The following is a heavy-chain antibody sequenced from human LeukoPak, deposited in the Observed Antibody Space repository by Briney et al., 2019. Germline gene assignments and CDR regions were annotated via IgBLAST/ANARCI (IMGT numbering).Heavy chain of an antibody. D-gene: IGHD2-2*03. CDR1: GFTFNNYW. CDR3: ARESDVGYRY. Sequence: GGSLRLSCAASGFTFNNYWMSWVRQAPGKGLEWVANIKQDGSEKFYVDPVKGRFTISRDNAKNSLYLQMNGLRAEDTAVYYCARESDVGYRYWGQGTLVTVSS. CDR2: IKQDGSEK. J-gene: IGHJ4*02. V-gene: IGHV3-7*03.